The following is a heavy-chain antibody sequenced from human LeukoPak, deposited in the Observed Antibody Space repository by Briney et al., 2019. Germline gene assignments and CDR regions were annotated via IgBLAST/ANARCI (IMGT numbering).Heavy chain of an antibody. Sequence: PGRSLRLSCAASGFTFSHYAMHWVRQAPGKGLEWVGRIKSKPDGGTTDYAAPVKGRFTISRDHSKNTLYLQMNSLKTEDTAVYYCTTDDFYDSNWGQGTLVTVSS. D-gene: IGHD3-10*01. CDR3: TTDDFYDSN. J-gene: IGHJ4*02. CDR2: IKSKPDGGTT. CDR1: GFTFSHYA. V-gene: IGHV3-15*01.